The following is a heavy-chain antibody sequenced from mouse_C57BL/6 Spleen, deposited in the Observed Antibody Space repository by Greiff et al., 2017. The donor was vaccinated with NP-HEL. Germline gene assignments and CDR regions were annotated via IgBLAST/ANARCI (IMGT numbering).Heavy chain of an antibody. CDR3: ARFWEGAY. D-gene: IGHD4-1*01. Sequence: EVQLQQSGPELVKPGASVKISCKASGYTFTDYYMNWVKQSHGKSLEWIGDINPNNGGTSYNQKFKGKATLTVDKSSSTAYMELRSLTSEDSAVYYCARFWEGAYWGQGTLVTVSA. V-gene: IGHV1-26*01. CDR2: INPNNGGT. CDR1: GYTFTDYY. J-gene: IGHJ3*01.